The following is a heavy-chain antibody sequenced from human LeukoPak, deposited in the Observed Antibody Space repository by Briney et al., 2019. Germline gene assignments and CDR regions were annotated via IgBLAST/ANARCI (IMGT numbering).Heavy chain of an antibody. V-gene: IGHV3-53*01. Sequence: GGSLRLSCAASGFTVSSTYMSWVRQAPGKGLEWVSVIYSGGSTYYADSVKGRFTISRDKNTLYLQMNSLRAEDTAVYYCARLGAAWAFDIWGQGTMVTVSS. J-gene: IGHJ3*02. D-gene: IGHD6-13*01. CDR1: GFTVSSTY. CDR2: IYSGGST. CDR3: ARLGAAWAFDI.